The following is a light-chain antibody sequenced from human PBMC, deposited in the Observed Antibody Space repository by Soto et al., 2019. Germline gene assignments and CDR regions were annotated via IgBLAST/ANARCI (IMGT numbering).Light chain of an antibody. Sequence: QSVLTQPASVSGSPGQSITISCTGTSSDVGGYNSVSWYQQPPGKAPKLVIFDVSNRPSGVSNRFSGSKSGNTASLTISGLQPEDEADYYCLSYTSSTPYVFGTGTKVTVL. CDR1: SSDVGGYNS. J-gene: IGLJ1*01. V-gene: IGLV2-14*01. CDR2: DVS. CDR3: LSYTSSTPYV.